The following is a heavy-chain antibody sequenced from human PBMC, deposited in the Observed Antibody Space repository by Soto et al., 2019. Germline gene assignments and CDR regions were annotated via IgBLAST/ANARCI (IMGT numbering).Heavy chain of an antibody. CDR2: ISAYSGKT. CDR1: GYTFTTYG. V-gene: IGHV1-18*01. J-gene: IGHJ4*02. Sequence: QGQLVQSGGEVKKPGASVKVSCKTSGYTFTTYGISWVRQAPGQGLEWVGWISAYSGKTHYAQKFQGKVTMTTDTCTNTAYLELRSLRSDDTAVYYCARDPYLGDHQYWGQGTLVTVSS. D-gene: IGHD3-16*01. CDR3: ARDPYLGDHQY.